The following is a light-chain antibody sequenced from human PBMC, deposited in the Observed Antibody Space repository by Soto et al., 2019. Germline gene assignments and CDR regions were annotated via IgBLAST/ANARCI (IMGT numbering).Light chain of an antibody. CDR2: GAS. J-gene: IGKJ1*01. Sequence: EIWLTQSPGTLSLSPGERATLSWGASQSVSNNYLAWYKQKPGQAPRLLIYGASNRATGIPDSLSGSGSGTDFTLTISRMEPEDSAVYYCQQYGSSGTFGQGTKVDI. CDR3: QQYGSSGT. V-gene: IGKV3-20*01. CDR1: QSVSNNY.